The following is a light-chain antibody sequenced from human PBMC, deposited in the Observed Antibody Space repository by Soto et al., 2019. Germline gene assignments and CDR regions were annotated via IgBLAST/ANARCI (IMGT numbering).Light chain of an antibody. V-gene: IGKV3-20*01. CDR2: GAS. J-gene: IGKJ1*01. CDR3: QQYGSSPAT. Sequence: EIVMTHSPATLSVSPWERATLSCGASQSVSSNLAWYQQKPGQAPRLLIYGASTRATGIPDRFTGSGSGTDFTRSVSRLEPEDFAVYFCQQYGSSPATFGQGTKVDIK. CDR1: QSVSSN.